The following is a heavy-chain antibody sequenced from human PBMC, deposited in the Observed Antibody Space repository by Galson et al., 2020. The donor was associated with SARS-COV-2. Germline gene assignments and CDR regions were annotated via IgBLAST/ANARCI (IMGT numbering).Heavy chain of an antibody. D-gene: IGHD1-26*01. CDR2: TYDSGST. CDR3: ARHGRGELLFPFDY. V-gene: IGHV4-39*01. Sequence: SETLSLTCTVSGGSISSSIYFWGWISQPPGKALQWIGTTYDSGSTYYDPSLKSRLTISVDTSKNQFSLKLSSVTAADTAVYYCARHGRGELLFPFDYWGQGILVTVSS. CDR1: GGSISSSIYF. J-gene: IGHJ4*02.